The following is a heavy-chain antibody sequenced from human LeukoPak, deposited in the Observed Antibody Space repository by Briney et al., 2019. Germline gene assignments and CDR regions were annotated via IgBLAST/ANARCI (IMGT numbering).Heavy chain of an antibody. V-gene: IGHV1-2*02. CDR3: ARGGGVYGDYPDY. J-gene: IGHJ4*02. CDR2: INPNSGGT. D-gene: IGHD4-17*01. Sequence: GSSVKVSCKASVYTFTRYYMHWVRQAPGQGLEWMGWINPNSGGTNYAQKFQGRVTMTRDKSTSTVYMELSSLRSEDTAVYYCARGGGVYGDYPDYWGQGTLVTVSS. CDR1: VYTFTRYY.